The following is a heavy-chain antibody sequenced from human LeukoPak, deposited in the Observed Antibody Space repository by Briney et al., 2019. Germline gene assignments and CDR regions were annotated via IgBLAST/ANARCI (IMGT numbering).Heavy chain of an antibody. V-gene: IGHV3-48*04. CDR3: ARDNRGYDY. Sequence: GGSLRLSCAASGFTFSTYSMNWVRQAPGEGLEWISYITSSSSAIYYTDSVKGRFTVSRDNAKNSLYLQMNSLRAEDTAVYYCARDNRGYDYWGQGTLVTVSS. J-gene: IGHJ4*02. CDR2: ITSSSSAI. CDR1: GFTFSTYS. D-gene: IGHD5-12*01.